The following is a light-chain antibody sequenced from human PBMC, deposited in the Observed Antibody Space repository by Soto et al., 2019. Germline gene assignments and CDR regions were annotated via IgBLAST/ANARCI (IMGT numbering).Light chain of an antibody. CDR2: DAS. CDR1: QSVSRY. CDR3: QRRSNWPPIT. Sequence: EIVLTQSPAALSLSPGERATLSCRASQSVSRYLAWYQQKPGQAPRLLIYDASNRATGVPARFSGSGSGTDFTLTISSLEAEDFAVYYCQRRSNWPPITFGQGTRLEIK. V-gene: IGKV3-11*01. J-gene: IGKJ5*01.